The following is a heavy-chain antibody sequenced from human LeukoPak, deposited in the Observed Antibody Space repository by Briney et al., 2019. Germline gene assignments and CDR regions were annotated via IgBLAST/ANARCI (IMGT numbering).Heavy chain of an antibody. V-gene: IGHV4-39*01. CDR2: IYYSGST. J-gene: IGHJ4*02. Sequence: SETLSLTCTVSGGSISSSSYYWGWLRQPPGKGVEWIGSIYYSGSTYYNPSLKSRVTISVDTSKNQFSLRLSSVTAADTAVYYCARGYYDVLTGHPKNFDYWGQGTLVTVSS. D-gene: IGHD3-9*01. CDR3: ARGYYDVLTGHPKNFDY. CDR1: GGSISSSSYY.